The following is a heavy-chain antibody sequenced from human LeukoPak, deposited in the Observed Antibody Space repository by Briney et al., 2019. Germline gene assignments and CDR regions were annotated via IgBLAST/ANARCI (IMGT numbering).Heavy chain of an antibody. CDR1: GFTFSTYA. Sequence: GGSLRLSCAASGFTFSTYAMHWVRQAPGKGLEWVAFTSFDESNKFYADSVEGRFTISRDNSKKILFLQMDNLRVDDTAMYYCAVVAGRFPPDYWGQGTLVTVSS. J-gene: IGHJ4*02. D-gene: IGHD6-19*01. V-gene: IGHV3-30-3*01. CDR3: AVVAGRFPPDY. CDR2: TSFDESNK.